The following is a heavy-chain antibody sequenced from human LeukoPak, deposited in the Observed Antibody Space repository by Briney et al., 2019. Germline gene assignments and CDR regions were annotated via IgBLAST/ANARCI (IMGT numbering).Heavy chain of an antibody. CDR2: ISWNSGYI. CDR1: GFTFDNYA. CDR3: AKVRGTYSSGYFFDY. V-gene: IGHV3-9*01. Sequence: GRSLRLSCAAPGFTFDNYAMHWVRQAPGKGLEWLSIISWNSGYIGYADSVKGRLTISRDNAKKSLDLQMNSLRAEDTAFYYCAKVRGTYSSGYFFDYWGQGTLVTVSS. D-gene: IGHD6-19*01. J-gene: IGHJ4*02.